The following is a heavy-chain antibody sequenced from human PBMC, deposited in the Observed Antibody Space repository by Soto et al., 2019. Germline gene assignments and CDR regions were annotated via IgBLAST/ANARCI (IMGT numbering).Heavy chain of an antibody. D-gene: IGHD4-17*01. CDR2: ISGSGGST. CDR3: AAHPDYGDYVPLGYYYYYMDV. J-gene: IGHJ6*03. CDR1: GFTFSSYA. V-gene: IGHV3-23*01. Sequence: GGSLRLSCAASGFTFSSYAMSWVRQAPGKGLEWVSAISGSGGSTYYADSVKGRFTISRDNSKNTLYLQMNSLRAEDTAVYYCAAHPDYGDYVPLGYYYYYMDVWGKGTTVTVSS.